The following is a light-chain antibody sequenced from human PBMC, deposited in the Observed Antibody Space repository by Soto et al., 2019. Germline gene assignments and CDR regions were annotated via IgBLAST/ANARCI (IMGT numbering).Light chain of an antibody. J-gene: IGKJ1*01. CDR1: QSVSSSF. CDR3: QQYGSSPWT. Sequence: EIVLTQSPGTLSLSPGERATLSCRASQSVSSSFLAWYQQKPGQAPRLLIYGASSRATGIPDRFSGSGSGKEFTLTIRRLEPEDFAVYYWQQYGSSPWTFGQGTKVEIK. V-gene: IGKV3-20*01. CDR2: GAS.